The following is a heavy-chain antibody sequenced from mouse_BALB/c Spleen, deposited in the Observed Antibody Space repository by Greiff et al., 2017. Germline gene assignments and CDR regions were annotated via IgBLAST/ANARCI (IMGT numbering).Heavy chain of an antibody. D-gene: IGHD2-1*01. Sequence: EVKLQESGAELVKPGASVKLSCTASGFNITDTYMHWVKQRPEQGLEWIGRIDPANGNTKYDPKFQGKATITADTSSNTAYLQLSSLTSEDTAVYYCARNGNYDYWYFDVWGAGTTVTVSS. CDR2: IDPANGNT. CDR3: ARNGNYDYWYFDV. J-gene: IGHJ1*01. V-gene: IGHV14-3*02. CDR1: GFNITDTY.